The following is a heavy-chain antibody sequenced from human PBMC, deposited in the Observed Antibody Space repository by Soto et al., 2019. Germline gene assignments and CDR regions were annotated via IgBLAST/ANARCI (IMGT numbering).Heavy chain of an antibody. D-gene: IGHD2-2*01. CDR3: ARDQVPAALLGWTVP. CDR2: IYYSGST. Sequence: SETLSLTCTVSGGSISSYYWSWIRQPPGKGLEWIGYIYYSGSTNYNPSLKSRVTISVDTSKNQFSLKLSSVTAADTAVYYCARDQVPAALLGWTVPSGQGTLVTVAS. CDR1: GGSISSYY. J-gene: IGHJ5*02. V-gene: IGHV4-59*01.